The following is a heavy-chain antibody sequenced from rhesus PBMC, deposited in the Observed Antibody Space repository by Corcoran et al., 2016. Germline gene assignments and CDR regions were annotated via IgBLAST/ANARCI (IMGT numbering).Heavy chain of an antibody. J-gene: IGHJ4*01. D-gene: IGHD3-28*01. CDR1: GGSVSSSTW. CDR3: ARIYDSGYFDY. V-gene: IGHV4-65*01. Sequence: QVQLQESGPGLVKPSETLSLTCAVSGGSVSSSTWWSWIRQPPGKGLEWIGYISGSSGSTYYNPSLKSRVTISTDTSKNQFSLKLSSVTAADTAVYYCARIYDSGYFDYWGQGVLVTVSS. CDR2: ISGSSGST.